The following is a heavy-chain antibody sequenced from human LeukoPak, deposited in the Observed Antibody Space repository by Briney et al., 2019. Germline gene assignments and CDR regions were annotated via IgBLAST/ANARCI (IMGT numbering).Heavy chain of an antibody. CDR3: ARDEFGMGLVAAFDI. V-gene: IGHV4-59*01. J-gene: IGHJ3*02. CDR1: GGSISSYY. Sequence: SETLSLTCTVSGGSISSYYWSWIRQPPGKGLEWIGYIYYSGSTNYNPSLKSRVTISVDTSKNQFSLKLSSVTAADTAVYYCARDEFGMGLVAAFDIWGQGTIVTVSS. D-gene: IGHD3-10*01. CDR2: IYYSGST.